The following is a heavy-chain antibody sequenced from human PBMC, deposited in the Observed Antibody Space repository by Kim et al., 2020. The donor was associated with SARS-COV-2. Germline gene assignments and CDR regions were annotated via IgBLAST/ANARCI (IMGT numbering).Heavy chain of an antibody. CDR1: GGSISSSNW. CDR2: IYHSGST. V-gene: IGHV4-4*02. CDR3: ARGNSSGWYYFDY. J-gene: IGHJ4*02. D-gene: IGHD6-19*01. Sequence: SETLSLTCAVSGGSISSSNWWSWVRQPPGKGLEWIGEIYHSGSTNYNPSLKSRVTISVDKSKNQFSLKLSSVTAADTAVYYCARGNSSGWYYFDYWGQGTLVTVSS.